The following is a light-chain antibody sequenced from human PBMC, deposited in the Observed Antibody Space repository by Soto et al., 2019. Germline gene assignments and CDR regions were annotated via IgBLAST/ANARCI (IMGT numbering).Light chain of an antibody. Sequence: LVMTQSPSTLAVSPGESTTLSCRASQSFSSDLAWYQQKPGQAPRLLIYGASTRATGIPARFSGSGSGTEFTLTFSSLQSEDFAVYYCQHYGDSPWTFDQGTKVDIK. CDR1: QSFSSD. CDR3: QHYGDSPWT. J-gene: IGKJ1*01. V-gene: IGKV3-15*01. CDR2: GAS.